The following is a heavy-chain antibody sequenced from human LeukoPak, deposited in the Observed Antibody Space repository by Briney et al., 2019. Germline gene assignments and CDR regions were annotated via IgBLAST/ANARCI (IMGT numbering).Heavy chain of an antibody. CDR1: GYTFTSYA. D-gene: IGHD3-3*01. Sequence: GASVKVSCKASGYTFTSYAMHWVRQAPGQRLEWMGWINAGNGNTEYSQKFQGRVTTTRDTSASTAYMELSSLRSEDTAVYYCARGGVLEWLRWFDPWGQGTLVTVSS. CDR2: INAGNGNT. CDR3: ARGGVLEWLRWFDP. V-gene: IGHV1-3*01. J-gene: IGHJ5*02.